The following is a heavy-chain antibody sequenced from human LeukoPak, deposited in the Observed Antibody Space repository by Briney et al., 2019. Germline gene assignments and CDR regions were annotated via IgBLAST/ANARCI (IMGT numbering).Heavy chain of an antibody. Sequence: PGGSMTLSYAASGFTFSSYAMHWVRQAPGEVLEWVAVISYVGSNKYYADSVKGPFTIARANSKNTLDVQMNSLRAEDMAVYYCPKDPILFGVDAYGMDVWGQGTTVTVSS. CDR2: ISYVGSNK. CDR1: GFTFSSYA. CDR3: PKDPILFGVDAYGMDV. D-gene: IGHD3-3*01. J-gene: IGHJ6*02. V-gene: IGHV3-30-3*01.